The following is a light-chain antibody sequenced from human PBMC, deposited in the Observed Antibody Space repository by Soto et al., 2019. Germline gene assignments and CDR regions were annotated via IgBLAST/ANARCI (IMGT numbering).Light chain of an antibody. CDR3: QQYGSSRT. Sequence: EIVLTQSPGTLSLSPGERATLSCRASQSVSSTYLAWYQQKPGQAPRLLIYGASSRASGIPDRFSGSGSGTDFTLTINRLEPEDFAVYYCQQYGSSRTFGQGPKVEIK. CDR1: QSVSSTY. CDR2: GAS. J-gene: IGKJ1*01. V-gene: IGKV3-20*01.